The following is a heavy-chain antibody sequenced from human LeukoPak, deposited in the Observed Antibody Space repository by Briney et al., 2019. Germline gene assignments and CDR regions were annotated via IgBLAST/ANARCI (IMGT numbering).Heavy chain of an antibody. V-gene: IGHV3-49*04. Sequence: GGSLRLSCTGSGFIFGDYAMNWVRQAPGKGLEWVGVIRSKAYGGTAEYAASVKGRFTISRDDSKSIAYLQMSSLKTDETAVYYCTSDEGEDTSYWGQGTLVTVSS. CDR1: GFIFGDYA. CDR2: IRSKAYGGTA. CDR3: TSDEGEDTSY. D-gene: IGHD1-26*01. J-gene: IGHJ4*02.